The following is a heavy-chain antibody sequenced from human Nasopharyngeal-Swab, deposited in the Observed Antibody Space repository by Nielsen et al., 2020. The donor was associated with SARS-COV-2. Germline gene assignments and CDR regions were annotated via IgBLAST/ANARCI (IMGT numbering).Heavy chain of an antibody. CDR2: ISGSGGST. V-gene: IGHV3-23*01. J-gene: IGHJ4*02. D-gene: IGHD2-2*01. CDR3: AKQRYCSSTSCYGGGFDY. Sequence: WVPQAPGKGAGWVSAISGSGGSTYYADSVKGRFTISRDNSKNTLYLQMNSLRAEDTAVYYCAKQRYCSSTSCYGGGFDYWGQGTLVTVSS.